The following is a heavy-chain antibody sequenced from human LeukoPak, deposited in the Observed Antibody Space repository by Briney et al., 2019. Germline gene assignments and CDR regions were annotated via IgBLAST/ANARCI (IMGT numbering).Heavy chain of an antibody. D-gene: IGHD6-19*01. CDR1: GGSLSTTSW. V-gene: IGHV4-4*02. J-gene: IGHJ4*02. Sequence: SGTLSFTCAVSGGSLSTTSWWVWLRQPPGKGLEWIGEVYHSGGGNKNYNPSLKSRATISIDTSRNQFSLNLRSVTAADTAVYFCARDNPRTTGYSSGSTFDFWGQGILVTVSS. CDR3: ARDNPRTTGYSSGSTFDF. CDR2: VYHSGGGNK.